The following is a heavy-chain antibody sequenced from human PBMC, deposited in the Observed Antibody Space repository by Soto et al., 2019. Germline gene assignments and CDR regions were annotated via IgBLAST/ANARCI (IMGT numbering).Heavy chain of an antibody. D-gene: IGHD3-22*01. CDR1: GYGFNSCS. CDR3: ARIVSDTSGYYQTPDFDY. V-gene: IGHV1-3*01. J-gene: IGHJ4*02. Sequence: VSVKVSCEACGYGFNSCSLQSVRQETGQRLEWMGWINAGNGDTKCSQKFQDRVTITSDTSASTAYMELNSLTSEDTAVYYCARIVSDTSGYYQTPDFDYWGQGTLVTVSS. CDR2: INAGNGDT.